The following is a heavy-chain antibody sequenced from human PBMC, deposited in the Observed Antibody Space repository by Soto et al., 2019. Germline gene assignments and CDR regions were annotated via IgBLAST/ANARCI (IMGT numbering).Heavy chain of an antibody. D-gene: IGHD5-12*01. J-gene: IGHJ4*02. CDR3: AKNGGRYRYFVY. CDR2: ISGSGGST. Sequence: EVQLLESGRGLAQPGGSLRLSCPASGFMFSVHAMSWVRQAPGKGLEWVSGISGSGGSTYYADSVKGRFTISRDNSKNTLSLQMNSLRAEDTAVYYCAKNGGRYRYFVYWGQGTLVTVSS. CDR1: GFMFSVHA. V-gene: IGHV3-23*01.